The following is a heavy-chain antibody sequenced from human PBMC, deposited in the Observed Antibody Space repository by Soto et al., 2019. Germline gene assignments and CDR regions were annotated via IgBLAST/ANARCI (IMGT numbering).Heavy chain of an antibody. V-gene: IGHV3-74*01. CDR1: GFTFSSYW. Sequence: EVQLVESGGGLVQPGGSLRLSCAASGFTFSSYWMHWVRQAPGKGLVWVSRINSDGSSTSYADSVKGRFTNPRDNAKNTLYLQMNSLRVEDTAVYYCARGGYYYDSSESDDYWGQGILVTVSS. CDR3: ARGGYYYDSSESDDY. CDR2: INSDGSST. D-gene: IGHD3-22*01. J-gene: IGHJ4*02.